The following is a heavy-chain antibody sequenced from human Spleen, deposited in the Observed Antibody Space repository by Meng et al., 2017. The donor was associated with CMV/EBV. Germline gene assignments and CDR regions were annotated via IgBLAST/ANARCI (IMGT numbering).Heavy chain of an antibody. CDR1: RFTFSDYY. CDR3: TTSRGLLYLTGFDI. V-gene: IGHV3-11*04. J-gene: IGHJ3*02. D-gene: IGHD2-2*02. CDR2: ISTSGTTI. Sequence: GESLKISCAAPRFTFSDYYMSWIRQTPGKGLECVSYISTSGTTIYYADSVKGRFTISRDNAKSSLYLQMNSLRAEDTAVYYCTTSRGLLYLTGFDIWGQGTTVTVSS.